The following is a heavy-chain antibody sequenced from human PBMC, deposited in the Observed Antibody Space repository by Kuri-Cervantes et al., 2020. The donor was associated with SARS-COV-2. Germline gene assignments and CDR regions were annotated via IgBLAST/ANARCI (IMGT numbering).Heavy chain of an antibody. Sequence: ASVKDTCKASGYIFSDYYFHWVRQAPGQGPGWMGWINPSGGINPAQKFQDRVTMTRDTSTTTIHMELSRLTPDDTAVFYCARDRRTGGYSSGLDLWGQGTLVTVSS. J-gene: IGHJ4*02. CDR3: ARDRRTGGYSSGLDL. CDR1: GYIFSDYY. CDR2: INPSGGI. D-gene: IGHD5-18*01. V-gene: IGHV1-2*02.